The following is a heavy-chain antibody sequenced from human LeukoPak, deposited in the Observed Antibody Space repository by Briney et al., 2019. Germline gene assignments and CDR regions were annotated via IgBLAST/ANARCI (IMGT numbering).Heavy chain of an antibody. J-gene: IGHJ1*01. D-gene: IGHD3-10*01. CDR1: GGSISSSSYY. CDR2: IYYSGST. V-gene: IGHV4-39*07. Sequence: SETLSLTCTVSGGSISSSSYYWGWIRQPPGKGLEWIGSIYYSGSTYYNPSLKSRVTISVDTSKNQFSLRLSSVTAADTAVFYCARAVMRRVGYYGSGSYYNVGYFRHWGQGTLVTVSS. CDR3: ARAVMRRVGYYGSGSYYNVGYFRH.